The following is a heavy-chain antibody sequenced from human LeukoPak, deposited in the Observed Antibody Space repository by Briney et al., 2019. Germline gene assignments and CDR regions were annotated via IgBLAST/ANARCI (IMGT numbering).Heavy chain of an antibody. CDR3: ARDPTTVVTTPYYFDF. Sequence: SETLSLTCAVHGGSFSVYHWNWIRQFPGKGREWIGEINDRGHTNYNPSLESRVTISVDTSKKQFSLKLSSVAAADTAVYYCARDPTTVVTTPYYFDFWGQGTLVTVPS. CDR1: GGSFSVYH. V-gene: IGHV4-34*01. D-gene: IGHD4-23*01. CDR2: INDRGHT. J-gene: IGHJ4*02.